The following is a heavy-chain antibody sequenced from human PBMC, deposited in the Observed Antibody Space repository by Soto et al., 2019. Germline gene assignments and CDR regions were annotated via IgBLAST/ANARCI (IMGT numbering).Heavy chain of an antibody. CDR2: ISYDGFNK. D-gene: IGHD3-3*01. CDR3: AKETPIFGESYTMDV. J-gene: IGHJ6*02. CDR1: GFTFSAYG. Sequence: QVQLAESGGGVVQPGTSLRLSCAASGFTFSAYGMHWVRQAPGKGLEWVAIISYDGFNKYYADSVKGRFTISRDNSKNTLYLQMNSLRSEDTAVYYCAKETPIFGESYTMDVWVQWTTATVSS. V-gene: IGHV3-30*18.